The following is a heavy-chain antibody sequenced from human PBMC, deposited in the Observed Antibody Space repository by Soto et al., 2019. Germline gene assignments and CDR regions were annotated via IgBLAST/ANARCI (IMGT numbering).Heavy chain of an antibody. CDR1: GFTFSSYA. V-gene: IGHV3-23*01. Sequence: GGSLRLSCAASGFTFSSYAMSWVRQAPGKGLEWVSAISGSGGSTYYTDSVKGRFTISRDNSKNTLYLQMNSLRAEDTAVYYCAKGIGLGSSSGYYLPPTDYWGQGTLVTVSS. CDR3: AKGIGLGSSSGYYLPPTDY. D-gene: IGHD3-22*01. CDR2: ISGSGGST. J-gene: IGHJ4*02.